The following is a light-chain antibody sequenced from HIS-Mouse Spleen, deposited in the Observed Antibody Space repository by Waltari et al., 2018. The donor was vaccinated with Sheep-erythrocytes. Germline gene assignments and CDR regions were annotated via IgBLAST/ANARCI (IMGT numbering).Light chain of an antibody. CDR2: DVS. CDR3: CSYAGSYNHV. CDR1: SSDVGGYNY. Sequence: QSALTQPRSGAGSPGPSVTISCTGTSSDVGGYNYASWYQQHPGKAPKLMIYDVSKRPSGVPDRFSGSKSGNTASLTISGLQAEDEADYYCCSYAGSYNHVFATGTKVTVL. V-gene: IGLV2-11*01. J-gene: IGLJ1*01.